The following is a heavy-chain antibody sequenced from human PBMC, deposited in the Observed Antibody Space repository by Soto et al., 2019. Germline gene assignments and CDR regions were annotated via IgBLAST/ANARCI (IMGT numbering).Heavy chain of an antibody. J-gene: IGHJ6*02. CDR2: ISYDGSNK. Sequence: GGSLRLSCAASGFTFSSYGMHWVRQAPGKGLEWVAVISYDGSNKYYADSVKGRFTISRDNSKNTLYLQMNSLRAEDTAVYYCAKALAEAGLKYYYYYGMDVWGQGTTVTVSS. CDR3: AKALAEAGLKYYYYYGMDV. CDR1: GFTFSSYG. V-gene: IGHV3-30*18. D-gene: IGHD6-13*01.